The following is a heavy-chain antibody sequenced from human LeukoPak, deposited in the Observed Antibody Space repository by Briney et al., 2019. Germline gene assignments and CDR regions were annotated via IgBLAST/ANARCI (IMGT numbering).Heavy chain of an antibody. V-gene: IGHV4-30-4*01. Sequence: KPSETLSLTCTVSGASIRSGDYYWSWIRQPPGKGLEWIGYIYDSGSTYYNPSLKSRITISVDTSDNRFSLKLSSVTATDTAVYYCARDCSGGSCYGAFDIWGQGTMATVSS. J-gene: IGHJ3*02. CDR1: GASIRSGDYY. CDR2: IYDSGST. D-gene: IGHD2-15*01. CDR3: ARDCSGGSCYGAFDI.